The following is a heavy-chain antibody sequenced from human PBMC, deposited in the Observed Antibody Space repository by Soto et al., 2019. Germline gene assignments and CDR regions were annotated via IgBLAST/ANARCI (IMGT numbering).Heavy chain of an antibody. CDR2: ISAYNGNT. CDR3: ARSLGDYDAFDI. V-gene: IGHV1-18*01. J-gene: IGHJ3*02. D-gene: IGHD4-17*01. CDR1: GYPFTSYG. Sequence: GSVKVCCKASGYPFTSYGISWVRQAPGQGLEWMGWISAYNGNTNYAQKLQGRVTMTTDTSTSTAYMELRSLRSDDTAVYYCARSLGDYDAFDIWGQGTMVTVS.